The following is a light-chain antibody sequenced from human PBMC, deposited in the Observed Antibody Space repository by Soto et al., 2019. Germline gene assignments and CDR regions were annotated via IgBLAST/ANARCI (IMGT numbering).Light chain of an antibody. J-gene: IGLJ2*01. Sequence: QSALTQPASVSGSPGQSSTISCTGTSSDVGSYNLVSWYQQHPGKAPKLMIYEGSKRPSGVSNRFSGSKSGNTASLTISGLQAEDEADSYCFSYAGSSTHVVFGGGTQLTVL. CDR1: SSDVGSYNL. CDR3: FSYAGSSTHVV. CDR2: EGS. V-gene: IGLV2-23*01.